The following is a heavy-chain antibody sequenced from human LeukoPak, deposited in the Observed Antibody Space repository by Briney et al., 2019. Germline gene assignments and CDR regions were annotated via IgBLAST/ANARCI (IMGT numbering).Heavy chain of an antibody. CDR3: ARVGYSGYDLASDY. Sequence: GGSLRLSCAASGFTFSSYWMSWVRQAPGKGLEWVANIKQDGSEKYYVDSVKGRFTISRDNAKNSLYLQTNSLRAEDTAVYYCARVGYSGYDLASDYWGQGTLVTVSS. D-gene: IGHD5-12*01. V-gene: IGHV3-7*01. CDR1: GFTFSSYW. J-gene: IGHJ4*02. CDR2: IKQDGSEK.